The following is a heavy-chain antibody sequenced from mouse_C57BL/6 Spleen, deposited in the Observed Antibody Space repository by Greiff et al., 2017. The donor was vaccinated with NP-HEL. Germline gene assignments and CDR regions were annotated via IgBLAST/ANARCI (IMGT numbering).Heavy chain of an antibody. CDR1: GYTFTSYW. V-gene: IGHV1-69*01. CDR3: ARNGNYVSAMDY. Sequence: QVQLQQPGAELVMPGASVKLSCKASGYTFTSYWMHWVKQRPGQGLEWIGEIDPSDSYTNYNQKFKGKSTLTVDKSSSTAYMHLSSLTSEDSAVYYCARNGNYVSAMDYWGQGPSVTVSS. D-gene: IGHD2-1*01. CDR2: IDPSDSYT. J-gene: IGHJ4*01.